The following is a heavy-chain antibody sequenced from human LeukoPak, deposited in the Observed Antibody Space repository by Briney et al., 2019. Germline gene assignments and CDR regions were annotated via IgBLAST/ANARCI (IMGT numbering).Heavy chain of an antibody. CDR1: GYTFTGYG. D-gene: IGHD5-12*01. V-gene: IGHV1-18*01. CDR2: ISAYNGNT. Sequence: GASVKVSCKASGYTFTGYGISWVRQAPGQGLEWMGWISAYNGNTNYAQRLQGRVTMTTDTSTSTAYMELRSLRSGDTAVYYCARDLYEGGYDYVLNYWGQGTLVTVSS. CDR3: ARDLYEGGYDYVLNY. J-gene: IGHJ4*02.